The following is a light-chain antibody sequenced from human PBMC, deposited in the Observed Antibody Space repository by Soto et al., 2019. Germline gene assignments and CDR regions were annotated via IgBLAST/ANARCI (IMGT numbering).Light chain of an antibody. CDR3: QKYDNVPT. CDR2: TAS. J-gene: IGKJ1*01. V-gene: IGKV1-39*01. CDR1: QSVSRY. Sequence: DVQLTQSPSSLSASVGDRVTITCRASQSVSRYLNWYQQKPGRAPKLLISTASSLQSGVPSRFSGSGSGTDFTLTISSLQPEDVAAYYCQKYDNVPTFGQGTKVDIK.